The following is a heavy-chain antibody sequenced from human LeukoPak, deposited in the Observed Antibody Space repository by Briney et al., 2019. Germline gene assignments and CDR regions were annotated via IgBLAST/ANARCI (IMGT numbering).Heavy chain of an antibody. CDR2: INTKTGNP. CDR1: GGTFSSYA. CDR3: AKGGWVAVTGMDS. Sequence: ASVKVSCKASGGTFSSYAISWVRQAPGQGPEWMGYINTKTGNPTYAQGFTERFVFSLDTSVSTAYLQISSLKPEDTGVYYCAKGGWVAVTGMDSWGQGTLVTVSS. D-gene: IGHD6-19*01. V-gene: IGHV7-4-1*02. J-gene: IGHJ4*02.